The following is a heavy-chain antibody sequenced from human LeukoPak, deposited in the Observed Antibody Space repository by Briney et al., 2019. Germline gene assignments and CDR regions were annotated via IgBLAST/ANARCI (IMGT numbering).Heavy chain of an antibody. CDR2: IYYSGST. D-gene: IGHD3-3*01. CDR3: ARADFWSGYYFDY. V-gene: IGHV4-59*01. J-gene: IGHJ4*02. Sequence: PSETLSLTCTVSGGSISSYYWSWIRQPPGKGLEWIGYIYYSGSTNYNPSLKGRVTISVDASKNQFSLKLSSVTAADTAVYYCARADFWSGYYFDYWGQGTLVTVSS. CDR1: GGSISSYY.